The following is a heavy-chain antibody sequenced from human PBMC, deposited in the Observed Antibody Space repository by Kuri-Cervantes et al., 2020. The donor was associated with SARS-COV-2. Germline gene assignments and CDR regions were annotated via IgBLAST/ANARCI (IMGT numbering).Heavy chain of an antibody. D-gene: IGHD2-21*01. Sequence: GGSLRLSCAASRFTFKTCAMHWVRQAPGKGLEWVAMISSDGINKSYADSVKGRFTISRDNSRNTLYLQIISLRTEDTAVFYCARARVGVFDFWGQGALVTVSS. V-gene: IGHV3-30*04. J-gene: IGHJ4*02. CDR2: ISSDGINK. CDR3: ARARVGVFDF. CDR1: RFTFKTCA.